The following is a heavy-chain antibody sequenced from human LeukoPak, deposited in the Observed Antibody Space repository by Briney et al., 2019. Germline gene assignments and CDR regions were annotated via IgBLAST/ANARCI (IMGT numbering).Heavy chain of an antibody. V-gene: IGHV4-59*08. D-gene: IGHD5-24*01. CDR2: IYYSGST. CDR1: GGSISSYY. J-gene: IGHJ4*02. Sequence: PSETLSLTCTVPGGSISSYYWSWIRQPPGKGLEWTGYIYYSGSTKYNPSLKSRVSISVDTSKNQFSLKLSSVTAADTAVYYCARGAGAGYNLQPFDYWGQGTLVTVSS. CDR3: ARGAGAGYNLQPFDY.